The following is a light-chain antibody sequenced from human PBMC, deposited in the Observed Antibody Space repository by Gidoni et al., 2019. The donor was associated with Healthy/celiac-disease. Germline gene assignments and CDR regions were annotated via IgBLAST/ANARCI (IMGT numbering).Light chain of an antibody. CDR3: QQSYRTPWT. J-gene: IGKJ1*01. CDR2: AAS. Sequence: DIQMTHSPSSLSASVGDKVTIPCRASQRISSYLNWYQQKPGKAPKLLIYAASSLESGVPSRFSGSGSGTDFTLTISSLQPEDFATYYCQQSYRTPWTLGQXTKVEIK. V-gene: IGKV1-39*01. CDR1: QRISSY.